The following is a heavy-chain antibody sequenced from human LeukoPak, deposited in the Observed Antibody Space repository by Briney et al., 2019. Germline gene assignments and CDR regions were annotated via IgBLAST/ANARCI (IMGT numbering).Heavy chain of an antibody. CDR1: GGSISSYY. D-gene: IGHD2-2*01. CDR3: ARVSYQEGVDY. CDR2: ISPSGST. J-gene: IGHJ4*02. Sequence: SETLSLTCTVSGGSISSYYWSWIRQPPGKGLEWIGRISPSGSTNHNPSLTGRVTISVDTSKNQFSLKLNFVTAADTAVYYCARVSYQEGVDYWGQGTLVTVSS. V-gene: IGHV4-4*08.